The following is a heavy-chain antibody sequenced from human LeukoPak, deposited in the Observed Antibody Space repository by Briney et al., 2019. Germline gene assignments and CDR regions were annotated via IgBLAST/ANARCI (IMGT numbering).Heavy chain of an antibody. CDR1: GYTFTGYY. V-gene: IGHV1-2*04. J-gene: IGHJ4*02. CDR2: INPNSGGT. Sequence: ASVKVSCKASGYTFTGYYMHWVRQAPGQGLEWMGWINPNSGGTNYAQKFQGWVTMTRDTSISAAYMELSRLRSDDTAVYYCARAIMVRGVNKYYFDYWGRGTLVTVSS. CDR3: ARAIMVRGVNKYYFDY. D-gene: IGHD3-10*01.